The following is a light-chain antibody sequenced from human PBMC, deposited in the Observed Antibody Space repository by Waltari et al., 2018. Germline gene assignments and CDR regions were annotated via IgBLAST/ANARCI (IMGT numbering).Light chain of an antibody. CDR1: QSVLYSSNNKNY. V-gene: IGKV4-1*01. Sequence: DIVMTQSPDSLAVSLGERATINCKSSQSVLYSSNNKNYLTWYQQKPGQPPKLLIYGAFTRESGFPYRFSGSASGTDFTLTISSLQAEDVAVYYCQQYYSAPYTFGQGTKLEIK. CDR3: QQYYSAPYT. J-gene: IGKJ2*01. CDR2: GAF.